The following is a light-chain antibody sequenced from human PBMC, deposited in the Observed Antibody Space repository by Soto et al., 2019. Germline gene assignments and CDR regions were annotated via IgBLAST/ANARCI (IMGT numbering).Light chain of an antibody. J-gene: IGLJ2*01. CDR3: CSYAGSSTV. CDR1: SSDVGGYNF. V-gene: IGLV2-11*01. CDR2: DVS. Sequence: QSVLTQPRSVSGSPGQSVTISCTGTSSDVGGYNFVSWYQQYPGKVPKLIIYDVSQRPSGVPDRFSASKSDNTASLAISGLQAEDEADYYCCSYAGSSTVFGGGTKGTVL.